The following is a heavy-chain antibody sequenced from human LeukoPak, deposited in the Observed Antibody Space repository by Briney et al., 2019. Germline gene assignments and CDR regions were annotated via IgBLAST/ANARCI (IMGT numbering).Heavy chain of an antibody. CDR2: IYYSGST. J-gene: IGHJ4*02. V-gene: IGHV4-59*01. CDR1: GGSISSYY. Sequence: PSETLSLTCTVSGGSISSYYWSLIRQPPGKGLEWIGYIYYSGSTNYNPSLKSRVTISVDTSKNQFSLKLSSVTAADTAVYYCARGIPSVVTVGAPYYFDYWGQGTLVTVSS. D-gene: IGHD2-15*01. CDR3: ARGIPSVVTVGAPYYFDY.